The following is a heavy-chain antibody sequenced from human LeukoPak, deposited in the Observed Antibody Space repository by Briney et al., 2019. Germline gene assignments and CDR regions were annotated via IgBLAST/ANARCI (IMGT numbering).Heavy chain of an antibody. CDR3: ARGDFWSGPSRKFDY. Sequence: PGGSLRLSCAASGFTFSSYAMHWVRQAPGKGLEWVAVISYDGSNKYYADSVKGRFTISRDNSKNTLYLQMNSLRAEDTAVYYCARGDFWSGPSRKFDYWGQGTLVTVSS. D-gene: IGHD3-3*01. CDR2: ISYDGSNK. V-gene: IGHV3-30*04. CDR1: GFTFSSYA. J-gene: IGHJ4*02.